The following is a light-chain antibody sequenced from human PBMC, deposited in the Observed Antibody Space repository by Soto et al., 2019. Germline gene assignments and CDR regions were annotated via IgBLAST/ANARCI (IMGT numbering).Light chain of an antibody. CDR3: QQYNNWPLT. CDR2: GAS. J-gene: IGKJ4*01. V-gene: IGKV3-15*01. Sequence: EIVMTQSPATLSVSPGERATLSCRASQTVRNDFAWYQQKPGQAPRLLIYGASIRATGIPVRFRGSGSGTEFTLTISSLQSEDFAVYYCQQYNNWPLTFGGGTKVDI. CDR1: QTVRND.